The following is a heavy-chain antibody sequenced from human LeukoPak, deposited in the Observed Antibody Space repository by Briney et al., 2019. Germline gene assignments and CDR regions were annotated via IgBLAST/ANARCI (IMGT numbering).Heavy chain of an antibody. CDR2: FNHSWGA. CDR3: AASLWFGIYPDY. V-gene: IGHV4-34*01. D-gene: IGHD3-10*01. CDR1: SGSFSGYY. J-gene: IGHJ4*02. Sequence: SETLSLACGVYSGSFSGYYWTWFRQPPGKGLEWIGEFNHSWGAKYNPSLKSRATISVDTSKNHLSLSLNSVTAADTAVYYCAASLWFGIYPDYWGQGTLVTVSS.